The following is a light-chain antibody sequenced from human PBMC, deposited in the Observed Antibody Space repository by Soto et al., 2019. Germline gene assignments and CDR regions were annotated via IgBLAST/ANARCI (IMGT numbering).Light chain of an antibody. V-gene: IGKV1-39*01. J-gene: IGKJ2*01. Sequence: DIQMTQSPSSLSASVGDRVTITCRASQSISSYLNSYQQKPGKAPKLLIYAASSLQGGVPSRFSGSGSGTDFTLTISSLQPEDFATYYCQQSYSTPQNTFVHGTKLEIK. CDR2: AAS. CDR3: QQSYSTPQNT. CDR1: QSISSY.